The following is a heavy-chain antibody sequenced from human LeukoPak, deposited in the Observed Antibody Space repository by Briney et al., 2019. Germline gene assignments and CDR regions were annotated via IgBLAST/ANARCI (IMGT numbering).Heavy chain of an antibody. CDR2: IYHSGST. D-gene: IGHD2-15*01. CDR3: ARVYGDYSTVAF. V-gene: IGHV4-34*01. J-gene: IGHJ4*02. CDR1: GGSFSGYY. Sequence: SETLSLTCAVYGGSFSGYYWNWVRQPPGKGLEWIGEIYHSGSTNYNPSLKSRVTVSIDRTKPQFSLSLSSVTAADTAIYYCARVYGDYSTVAFWGQGTLVTVSS.